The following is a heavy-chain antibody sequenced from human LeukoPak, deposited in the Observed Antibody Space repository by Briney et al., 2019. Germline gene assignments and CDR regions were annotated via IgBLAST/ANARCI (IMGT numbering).Heavy chain of an antibody. V-gene: IGHV3-43D*04. Sequence: GGSLRLSCAASGFTFDDYAMHWVRQAPGKGLEWVSLISWDGGSTYYADSVKGRFTISRDNSKNSLYLQMNSLRAEDTALYYCAKDNDSSGWYWCFDLWGRGTLVTVSS. D-gene: IGHD6-19*01. CDR3: AKDNDSSGWYWCFDL. J-gene: IGHJ2*01. CDR2: ISWDGGST. CDR1: GFTFDDYA.